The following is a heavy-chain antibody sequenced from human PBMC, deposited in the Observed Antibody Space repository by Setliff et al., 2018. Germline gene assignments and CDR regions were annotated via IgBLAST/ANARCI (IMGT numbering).Heavy chain of an antibody. CDR1: GISISSGHY. CDR3: ARRDGSRIYREFFDY. V-gene: IGHV4-38-2*01. D-gene: IGHD3-10*01. Sequence: SETLSLTCGVSGISISSGHYWGWIRQPPGKGLEWIGYIYFSGSTYYNPTLNSRVTMSVDTSKNQFSLMLTSVTAADTAVYYCARRDGSRIYREFFDYWGQGALVTVSS. J-gene: IGHJ4*02. CDR2: IYFSGST.